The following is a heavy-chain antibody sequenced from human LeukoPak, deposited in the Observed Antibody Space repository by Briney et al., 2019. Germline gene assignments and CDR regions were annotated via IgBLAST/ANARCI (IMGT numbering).Heavy chain of an antibody. CDR1: GGSISSSSYY. CDR2: IYYSGST. V-gene: IGHV4-39*07. D-gene: IGHD6-13*01. CDR3: ARGIAAAGTRGWFDP. J-gene: IGHJ5*02. Sequence: NPSETLSLTCTVSGGSISSSSYYWGCIRRPPGKGLECIGSIYYSGSTYYNPSLKSRVTISVDTSKNQFSLKLSSVTAADTAVYYCARGIAAAGTRGWFDPWGQGTLVTVSS.